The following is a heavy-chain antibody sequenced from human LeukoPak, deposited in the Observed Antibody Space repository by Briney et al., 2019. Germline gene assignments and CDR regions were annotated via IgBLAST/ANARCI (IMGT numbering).Heavy chain of an antibody. CDR3: AKDLRGYSYGYDAFDI. CDR2: IRYDASNK. J-gene: IGHJ3*02. V-gene: IGHV3-30*02. Sequence: GGSLRLSCAASGFIFSDYGMHWVRQAPGKGLDWVAFIRYDASNKYYADSVKGRFTISRDNSKNTLYLQMNSLRAEDTAVYYCAKDLRGYSYGYDAFDIWGQGTMVTVSS. CDR1: GFIFSDYG. D-gene: IGHD5-18*01.